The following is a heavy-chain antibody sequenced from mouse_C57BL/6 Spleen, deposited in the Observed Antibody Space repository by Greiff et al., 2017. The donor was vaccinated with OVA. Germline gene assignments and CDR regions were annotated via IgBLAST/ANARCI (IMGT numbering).Heavy chain of an antibody. V-gene: IGHV5-4*03. J-gene: IGHJ2*01. D-gene: IGHD2-5*01. CDR3: ARVYYSNYNYFDY. Sequence: DVKLVESGGGLVKPGGSLKLSCAASGFTFSSYAMSWVRQTPEKRLEWVAIISDGGSYTYYPDNVKGRYTISRDNAKNNLYLQMSHLKSEDTAMYYCARVYYSNYNYFDYWGQGTTLTVSS. CDR2: ISDGGSYT. CDR1: GFTFSSYA.